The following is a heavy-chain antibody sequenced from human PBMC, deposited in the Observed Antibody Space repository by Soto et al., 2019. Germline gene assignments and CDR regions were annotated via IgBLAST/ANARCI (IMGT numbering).Heavy chain of an antibody. CDR2: ISSSSSYI. J-gene: IGHJ4*02. CDR3: ARGSPGVGY. D-gene: IGHD3-10*01. V-gene: IGHV3-21*01. Sequence: VQLVESGGGSVKPGGSLRLSCAASGFTFSDYTMNWVRQAPGKGLQWVSSISSSSSYIYYADSMQGRFTISRDNAKNSLYLQMNSLRAEDTAVYYCARGSPGVGYWGQGTLVTVSS. CDR1: GFTFSDYT.